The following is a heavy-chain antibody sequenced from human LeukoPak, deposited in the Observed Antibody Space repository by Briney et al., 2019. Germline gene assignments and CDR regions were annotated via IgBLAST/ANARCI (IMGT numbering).Heavy chain of an antibody. V-gene: IGHV3-74*01. CDR2: INPDGRTT. CDR1: GLTFSRYW. Sequence: GESLRLSCAASGLTFSRYWIHWVRQAPGKGLEWVSRINPDGRTTTYADSVKGRFTISRDNAKNTLYLQMNSLRAEDTAVYYCARVLSGSWDWFDPWGQGTLVTVSS. J-gene: IGHJ5*02. CDR3: ARVLSGSWDWFDP. D-gene: IGHD3-22*01.